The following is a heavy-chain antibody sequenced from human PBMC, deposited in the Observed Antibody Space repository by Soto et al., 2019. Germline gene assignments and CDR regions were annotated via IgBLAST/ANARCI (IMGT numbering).Heavy chain of an antibody. CDR1: GDSITNYY. V-gene: IGHV4-4*07. CDR3: ARALTSAAGLYFDY. Sequence: LTCTVSGDSITNYYWSWIRQPAGKGMEWIGRIHTTENTNYNPSLRSRVTMSVDTSNNQFSLKLTSLTAADTAVYYCARALTSAAGLYFDYWGQGTLVTVSS. D-gene: IGHD6-13*01. J-gene: IGHJ4*02. CDR2: IHTTENT.